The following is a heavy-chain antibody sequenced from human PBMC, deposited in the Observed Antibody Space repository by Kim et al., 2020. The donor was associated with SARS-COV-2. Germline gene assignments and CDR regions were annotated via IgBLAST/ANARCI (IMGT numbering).Heavy chain of an antibody. CDR1: GYSFTSYW. CDR3: ARGPTVWFEYFDY. Sequence: GESLKISCKGSGYSFTSYWIGWVRQMPGKGLEWMGIIYPGDSDTRYSPSFQGQFTISADKSISTAYLQWSSLKASDTAMYYCARGPTVWFEYFDYWGQGTLVTVSS. CDR2: IYPGDSDT. D-gene: IGHD3-16*01. V-gene: IGHV5-51*01. J-gene: IGHJ4*02.